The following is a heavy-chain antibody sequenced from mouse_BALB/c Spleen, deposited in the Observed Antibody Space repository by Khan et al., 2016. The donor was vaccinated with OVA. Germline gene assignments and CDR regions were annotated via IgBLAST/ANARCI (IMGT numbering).Heavy chain of an antibody. D-gene: IGHD2-13*01. J-gene: IGHJ3*01. CDR1: GFTFSDYY. Sequence: EVQLVESGGGLVKPGGSLRLSCAASGFTFSDYYMYWVRQTPEKRLEWVATISDGGSYIYYLDNVKGRFTISRDNAKSNLYLQMSSLRSEDTGMYYCTRGYYGDPFAFWGYGTLVTVSA. CDR3: TRGYYGDPFAF. V-gene: IGHV5-4*02. CDR2: ISDGGSYI.